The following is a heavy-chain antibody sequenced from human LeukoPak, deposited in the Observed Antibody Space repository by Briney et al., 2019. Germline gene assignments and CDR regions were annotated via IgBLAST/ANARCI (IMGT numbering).Heavy chain of an antibody. CDR1: GYSFTSYW. Sequence: GESLKISCKGSGYSFTSYWIGWVRQMPGKGLEWMGIIYPGDSDTRYSPSFQGQVTISADKSISTAYLQWSSLKASDTAMYYCAGNPIAVAASYYYYYGMDVWGQGTTVTVSS. V-gene: IGHV5-51*01. D-gene: IGHD6-19*01. J-gene: IGHJ6*02. CDR3: AGNPIAVAASYYYYYGMDV. CDR2: IYPGDSDT.